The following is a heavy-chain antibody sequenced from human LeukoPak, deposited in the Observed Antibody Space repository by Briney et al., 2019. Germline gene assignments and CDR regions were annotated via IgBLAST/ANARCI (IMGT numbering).Heavy chain of an antibody. D-gene: IGHD5-12*01. CDR2: IYYSGST. Sequence: SETLSLTCTVSGGSISSYYWSWIRQPPGKGLQWIGYIYYSGSTNYNPSLKSRVTISVDTSKNQFSLKLSSVTAADTAMYYCARVSGYDWESFYDYWGQGSLVTVSS. CDR1: GGSISSYY. V-gene: IGHV4-59*01. J-gene: IGHJ4*02. CDR3: ARVSGYDWESFYDY.